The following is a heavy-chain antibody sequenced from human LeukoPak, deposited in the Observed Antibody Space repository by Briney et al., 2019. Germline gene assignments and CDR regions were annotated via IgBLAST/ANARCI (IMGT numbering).Heavy chain of an antibody. CDR2: INNRGTT. J-gene: IGHJ4*02. Sequence: SETLSLTCAVSGGSLSPHYWSWIRRPLGKGLEWIGEINNRGTTNYSPSLRGRATISVDTSKNQFSLRLTCVTAADTAMYYCARVPLWWLTPFDFWGQGTLATVSS. CDR1: GGSLSPHY. CDR3: ARVPLWWLTPFDF. D-gene: IGHD5-12*01. V-gene: IGHV4-34*01.